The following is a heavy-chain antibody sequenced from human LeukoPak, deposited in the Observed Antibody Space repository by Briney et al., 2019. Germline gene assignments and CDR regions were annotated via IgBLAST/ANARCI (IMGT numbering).Heavy chain of an antibody. CDR2: IYPGDSDT. CDR1: GYIFTNYW. Sequence: GESLNLSCTVSGYIFTNYWIGWVRQMPGKGLEWMGIIYPGDSDTRYSPSFQGQVTISADKSISTAYLQWSSLKASDTAMYYCATQYNYYYSSKYLDYWGQGTLVTVSS. V-gene: IGHV5-51*01. CDR3: ATQYNYYYSSKYLDY. D-gene: IGHD3-22*01. J-gene: IGHJ4*02.